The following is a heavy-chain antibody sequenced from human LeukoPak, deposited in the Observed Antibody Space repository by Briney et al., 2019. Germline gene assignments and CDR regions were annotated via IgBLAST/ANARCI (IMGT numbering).Heavy chain of an antibody. CDR3: ARGRDIVVVPAAINWFDP. J-gene: IGHJ5*02. V-gene: IGHV4-34*01. D-gene: IGHD2-2*01. CDR2: INHSGST. Sequence: SQTLSLTCAVYGGSFSGYYWSWIRQPPGKGLEWIGEINHSGSTNYNPSLKSRVTISIDTSKNQFSLKLSSVTAADTAVYYCARGRDIVVVPAAINWFDPWGQGTLVTVSS. CDR1: GGSFSGYY.